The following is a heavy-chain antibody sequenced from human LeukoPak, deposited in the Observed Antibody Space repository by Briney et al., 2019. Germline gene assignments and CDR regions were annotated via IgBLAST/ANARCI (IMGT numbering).Heavy chain of an antibody. CDR3: AKRLTLEGSSPWTD. V-gene: IGHV3-23*01. Sequence: QPGGSLRLSCAASGFTFNTYAMNWVRQVPGKGLEWVSGITASGGDTYYADSVKGRFTISRDNSKNAVFLQMNSLRADDTALYYCAKRLTLEGSSPWTDWGQGTLVTVSS. CDR2: ITASGGDT. D-gene: IGHD3-10*01. CDR1: GFTFNTYA. J-gene: IGHJ4*02.